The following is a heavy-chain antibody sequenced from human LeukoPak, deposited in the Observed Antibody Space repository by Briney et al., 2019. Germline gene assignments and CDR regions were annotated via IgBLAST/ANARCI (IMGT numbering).Heavy chain of an antibody. CDR3: AILLSLRFGHDAFDI. CDR1: GYTFTGYY. D-gene: IGHD2/OR15-2a*01. V-gene: IGHV1-2*02. Sequence: ASVKVSCKASGYTFTGYYIHWVRQAPGQGLEWMGWINPSRGGTDFAQKFQGRVTMTRDTSISTAYMELTRLRSDDTAVYYCAILLSLRFGHDAFDIWGPGTMVTVSS. J-gene: IGHJ3*02. CDR2: INPSRGGT.